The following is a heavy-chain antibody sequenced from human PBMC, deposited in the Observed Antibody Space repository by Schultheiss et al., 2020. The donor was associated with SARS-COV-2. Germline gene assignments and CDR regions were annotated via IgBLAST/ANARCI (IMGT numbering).Heavy chain of an antibody. CDR2: IYYSGST. CDR3: ARDLRYCSSTSCYHDYYYGMDV. CDR1: GGSISSYY. V-gene: IGHV4-59*13. Sequence: SQTLSLTCTVSGGSISSYYWGWIRQPPGKGLEWIGYIYYSGSTNYNPSLKSRVTISVDTSKNQFSLKLSSVTAADTAVYYCARDLRYCSSTSCYHDYYYGMDVWGQGTTVTVSS. D-gene: IGHD2-2*01. J-gene: IGHJ6*02.